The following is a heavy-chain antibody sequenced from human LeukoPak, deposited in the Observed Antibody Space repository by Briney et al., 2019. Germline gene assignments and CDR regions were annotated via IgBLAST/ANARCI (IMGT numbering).Heavy chain of an antibody. V-gene: IGHV3-33*01. CDR1: GFTFSSYG. Sequence: GGSLRLSCAASGFTFSSYGMHWARQAPGKGLEWVAVIWYDGSNKYYVDSVKGRFTISRDNSKNTLYLQMNSLRAEDTAVYYCARVRSAYYYYYGMDVWGQGTTVTVSS. CDR2: IWYDGSNK. J-gene: IGHJ6*02. CDR3: ARVRSAYYYYYGMDV.